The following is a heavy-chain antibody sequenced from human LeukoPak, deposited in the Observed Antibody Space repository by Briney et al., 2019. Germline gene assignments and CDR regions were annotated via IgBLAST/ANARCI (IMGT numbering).Heavy chain of an antibody. V-gene: IGHV3-23*01. Sequence: GGSLRLSCAASGFTFSSYATSWVRQAPGKGLEWVSAISGSGGSTYYADSVKGRFTISRDNSKNTLYLQMNSLRAEDTAVYYCAKGPPRLWLYLVDYWGQGTLVTVPS. CDR1: GFTFSSYA. CDR3: AKGPPRLWLYLVDY. CDR2: ISGSGGST. D-gene: IGHD5-18*01. J-gene: IGHJ4*02.